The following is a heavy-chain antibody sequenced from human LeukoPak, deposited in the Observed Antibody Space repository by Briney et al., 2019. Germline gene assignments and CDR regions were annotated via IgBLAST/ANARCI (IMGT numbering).Heavy chain of an antibody. V-gene: IGHV3-49*04. Sequence: GGSLRLSCTASGFTFGDYAMSWVRQAPGKGLEWVGFIRSKGYGETTEYVASVKGRFTISRDDSKSIAYLQMNSLKTEDTAVYCCTSDYYGSGTYRIGFDYWGQGTLVTVSS. CDR3: TSDYYGSGTYRIGFDY. D-gene: IGHD3-10*01. J-gene: IGHJ4*02. CDR2: IRSKGYGETT. CDR1: GFTFGDYA.